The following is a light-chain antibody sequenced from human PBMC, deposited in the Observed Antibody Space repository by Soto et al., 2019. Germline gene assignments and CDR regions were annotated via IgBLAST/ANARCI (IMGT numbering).Light chain of an antibody. Sequence: DIVLTQSPGTLSLSPGERATLSCRASQSVHSGYLAWYQQIPGQAPRLLVYGASSRPPGIPDRYRGGGSGTDFNLDISRMEPDDFGVYFCQQYGSSPWTFGRGTEVEGK. J-gene: IGKJ1*01. CDR2: GAS. CDR3: QQYGSSPWT. V-gene: IGKV3-20*01. CDR1: QSVHSGY.